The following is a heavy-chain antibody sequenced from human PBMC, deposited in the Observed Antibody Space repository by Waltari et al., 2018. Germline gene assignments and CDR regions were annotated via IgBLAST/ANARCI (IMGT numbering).Heavy chain of an antibody. J-gene: IGHJ2*01. CDR2: IYYSGST. CDR1: GGSISSYY. V-gene: IGHV4-59*01. D-gene: IGHD2-21*01. CDR3: ARPKYERDWWYFDL. Sequence: QVQLQESGPGLVKPSETLSLTCTVSGGSISSYYWSWIRQPPGKGLEWIGYIYYSGSTNYNPSLKSRVTISVDTSKNQFSLKLSSVTAADTAVYYCARPKYERDWWYFDLWGRGTLVTVSS.